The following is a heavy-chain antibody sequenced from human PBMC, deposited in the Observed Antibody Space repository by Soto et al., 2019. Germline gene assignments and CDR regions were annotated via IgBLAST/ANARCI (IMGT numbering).Heavy chain of an antibody. V-gene: IGHV4-4*02. D-gene: IGHD2-15*01. Sequence: QVQLQESGTGLVKPSGTLSLTCAVAGGSISDNWWSWVRQATAKGLEWIGEIYHSWTTYYNPSLKGRVIILVDKSASQISLTLSSVTAADTDVYYCARHVAVPRTRGFDYWGQGALVAVSS. CDR1: GGSISDNW. CDR2: IYHSWTT. J-gene: IGHJ4*02. CDR3: ARHVAVPRTRGFDY.